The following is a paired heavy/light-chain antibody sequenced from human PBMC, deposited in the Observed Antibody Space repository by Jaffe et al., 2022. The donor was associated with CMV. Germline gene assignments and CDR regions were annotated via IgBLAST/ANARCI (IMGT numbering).Light chain of an antibody. V-gene: IGKV1-39*01. CDR1: QSTSTY. J-gene: IGKJ1*01. Sequence: DIQMTQSPSSLSASVGDRVTITCRASQSTSTYLNWYQQKAGKAPKVLIYAASSLQSGVPSRFSGSGSGTDFTLTISSLQPEDFATYYCQQTYSFPWTFGQGTKVEIK. CDR3: QQTYSFPWT. CDR2: AAS.
Heavy chain of an antibody. D-gene: IGHD6-13*01. J-gene: IGHJ4*02. CDR1: GGSISDYY. Sequence: QVQLQESGPGLVKPSETLSLTCTVSGGSISDYYWSWIRQPPGKGLEWIGYIYYTGDTSSNPSLKSRVTMSVDTSKRQLSLKLSSVTAADTAMYFCAGMAVGGTRVFDHWGQGTLVAVSS. V-gene: IGHV4-59*01. CDR3: AGMAVGGTRVFDH. CDR2: IYYTGDT.